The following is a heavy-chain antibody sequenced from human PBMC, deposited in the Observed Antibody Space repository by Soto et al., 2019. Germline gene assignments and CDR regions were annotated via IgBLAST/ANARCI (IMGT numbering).Heavy chain of an antibody. CDR3: ARDQKIQRITIPFG. D-gene: IGHD3-3*01. CDR1: GFTFSSYA. J-gene: IGHJ4*02. V-gene: IGHV3-30-3*01. Sequence: GGSLRLSCAASGFTFSSYAMHWVRQAPGKGLEWVAVISYDGSNKYYEDSVKGRFTISRDNSKNTLYLQMNSLRAEDTAVYYCARDQKIQRITIPFGWGQGTLVTVSS. CDR2: ISYDGSNK.